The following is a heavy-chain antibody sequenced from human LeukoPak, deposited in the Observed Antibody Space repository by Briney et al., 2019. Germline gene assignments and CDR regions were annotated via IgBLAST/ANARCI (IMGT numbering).Heavy chain of an antibody. V-gene: IGHV3-23*01. CDR2: ISGSGGST. D-gene: IGHD5-12*01. CDR1: GFTFSSYA. CDR3: AKDRGYGVSYWYFDL. J-gene: IGHJ2*01. Sequence: PGGSLRLSCAASGFTFSSYAMSWVRRAPGKGLEWVSAISGSGGSTYYADSVKGRFTISRDNSKNTLYLQMNSLRAEDTAVYYCAKDRGYGVSYWYFDLRGRGTLVTVSS.